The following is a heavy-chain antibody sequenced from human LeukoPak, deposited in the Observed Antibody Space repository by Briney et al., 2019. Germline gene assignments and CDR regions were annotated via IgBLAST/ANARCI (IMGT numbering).Heavy chain of an antibody. D-gene: IGHD1-26*01. V-gene: IGHV4-59*01. CDR1: GGSISSYY. CDR2: IYYISNT. J-gene: IGHJ4*02. Sequence: SETLSLTCTVSGGSISSYYWSWIRQPPGGGLEWLGYIYYISNTSYNPSLKSRVTMSLNPSGNQFSLKLNSVTAADTAMYYCARTQSQSGSYRYYFGYWGQGTLVTVSS. CDR3: ARTQSQSGSYRYYFGY.